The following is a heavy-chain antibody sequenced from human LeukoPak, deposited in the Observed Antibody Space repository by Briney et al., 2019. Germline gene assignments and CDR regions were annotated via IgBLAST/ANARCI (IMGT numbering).Heavy chain of an antibody. CDR2: IYYSGST. CDR1: GGSISRGGYY. V-gene: IGHV4-31*03. J-gene: IGHJ5*02. CDR3: ARFDCSSTSCYRYAGWFDP. Sequence: SQTLSLTCTVSGGSISRGGYYWSWIRQHPRKGLEWIGYIYYSGSTYYNPSLKSRVTISVDTSKNQLSLKLSSVTAADTAVYYCARFDCSSTSCYRYAGWFDPWGQGTLVTVSS. D-gene: IGHD2-2*01.